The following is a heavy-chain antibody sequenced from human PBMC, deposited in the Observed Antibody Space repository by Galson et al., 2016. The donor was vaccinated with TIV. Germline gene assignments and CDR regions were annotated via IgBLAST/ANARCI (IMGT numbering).Heavy chain of an antibody. D-gene: IGHD6-19*01. CDR1: GFTVRSTY. CDR3: ARANLRIRLFPGSGWSNLAGGLGFFMGV. V-gene: IGHV3-53*01. CDR2: IHSDGST. Sequence: SLRLSCAASGFTVRSTYMSWVRQAPGKALEWVSVIHSDGSTYYADSVKGRFTISRDNAKNTLYLQINGLRAEDTAVYYCARANLRIRLFPGSGWSNLAGGLGFFMGVWGQGTTVTVSS. J-gene: IGHJ6*02.